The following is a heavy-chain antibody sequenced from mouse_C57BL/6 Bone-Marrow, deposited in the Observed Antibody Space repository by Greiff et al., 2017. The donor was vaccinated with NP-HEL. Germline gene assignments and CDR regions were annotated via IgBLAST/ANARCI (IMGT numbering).Heavy chain of an antibody. V-gene: IGHV5-9*01. CDR3: ARRYYGRGFYFDY. Sequence: EVHLVESGGGLVKPGGSLKLSCAASGFTFSSYTMSWVRQTPEKRLEWVATISGGGGNTYYPDSVKGRFTISRDNAKNTLYLQMSSLRSEDTALYYCARRYYGRGFYFDYWGQGTTLTVSS. CDR2: ISGGGGNT. D-gene: IGHD1-1*01. CDR1: GFTFSSYT. J-gene: IGHJ2*01.